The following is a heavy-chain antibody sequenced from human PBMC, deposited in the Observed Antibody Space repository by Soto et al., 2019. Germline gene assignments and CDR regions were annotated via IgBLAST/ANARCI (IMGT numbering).Heavy chain of an antibody. CDR1: GYTFTGYY. V-gene: IGHV1-2*04. Sequence: VASVKVSCKASGYTFTGYYMHWVRQAPGQGLEWMGWINPNSGGTNYAQKFQGWVTMTRDTSISTAYMELSRLRSDDTAVYYCARDGGYCSSTSCYAVAFDYWGQGTLVTVSS. CDR3: ARDGGYCSSTSCYAVAFDY. D-gene: IGHD2-2*01. CDR2: INPNSGGT. J-gene: IGHJ4*02.